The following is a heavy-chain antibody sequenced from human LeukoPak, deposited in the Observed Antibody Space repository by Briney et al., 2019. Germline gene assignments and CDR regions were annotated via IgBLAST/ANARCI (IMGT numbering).Heavy chain of an antibody. CDR1: GASMSDYY. CDR3: ARIFHCSGGSCYSADV. CDR2: IYYTGST. D-gene: IGHD2-15*01. Sequence: SETLSLTCTVSGASMSDYYWSWIRQPPGKGLEWIGYIYYTGSTNYNPSLKSRVTISVDTSKNQFSLKLSSVTAADTAVYYCARIFHCSGGSCYSADVWGQGTTVTVSS. J-gene: IGHJ6*02. V-gene: IGHV4-59*01.